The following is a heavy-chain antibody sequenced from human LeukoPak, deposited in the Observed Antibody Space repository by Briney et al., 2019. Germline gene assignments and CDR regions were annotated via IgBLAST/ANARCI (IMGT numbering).Heavy chain of an antibody. V-gene: IGHV4-30-4*08. CDR1: GGSISSGDYY. CDR2: IYYSGST. Sequence: PQTLSLTCTVSGGSISSGDYYWSWIRQPPGKGLEWIGYIYYSGSTYYNPSLKSRVTISVDTSKNQFSLKLSSVTAADTAVYYCAREYYDFWSGLFDYWGQGTLVTVSS. J-gene: IGHJ4*02. D-gene: IGHD3-3*01. CDR3: AREYYDFWSGLFDY.